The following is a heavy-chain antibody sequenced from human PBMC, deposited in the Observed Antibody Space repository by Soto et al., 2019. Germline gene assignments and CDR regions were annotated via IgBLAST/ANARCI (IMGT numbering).Heavy chain of an antibody. J-gene: IGHJ4*02. CDR1: GYTFTSFY. Sequence: QVQLVQSGAEVKNPGASVKLSCKASGYTFTSFYIHWVRQAPGQGLEWMAIINPNGGSTNYAPNLQGRVTLTRDTSTNTVYIELSILGSEDTAVYYCARGLTSGDYWGQGTLVTVSS. CDR3: ARGLTSGDY. D-gene: IGHD7-27*01. CDR2: INPNGGST. V-gene: IGHV1-46*01.